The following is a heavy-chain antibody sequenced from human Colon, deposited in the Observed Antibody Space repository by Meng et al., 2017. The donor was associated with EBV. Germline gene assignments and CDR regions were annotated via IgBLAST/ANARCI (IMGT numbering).Heavy chain of an antibody. J-gene: IGHJ4*02. CDR1: GDSISGSGDY. Sequence: QLQRRGSGPGLVRPSETLSLTCSVSGDSISGSGDYWGWVRQPPGKGLEWIGNIYYTGSTYYNPSLKSRVTISVDTSKNQFSLKVTSMTAADTAVYYCARDGPLLWGPGTLVTVSS. CDR3: ARDGPLL. CDR2: IYYTGST. V-gene: IGHV4-39*07.